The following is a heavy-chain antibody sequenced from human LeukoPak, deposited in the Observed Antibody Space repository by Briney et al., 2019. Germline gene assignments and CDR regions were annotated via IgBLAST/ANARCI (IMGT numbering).Heavy chain of an antibody. J-gene: IGHJ4*02. V-gene: IGHV1-2*02. CDR2: INPNSGGT. CDR3: ARGLGRPTSGSRLYYFDY. Sequence: ASVKVSCKASGYTFTGYYMHWVRQAPGQGLDGMGWINPNSGGTNYAQKFQGRVTMTRDTSISTAYMELSRLRSDDTAVYYCARGLGRPTSGSRLYYFDYWGQGTLVTVSS. CDR1: GYTFTGYY. D-gene: IGHD3-10*01.